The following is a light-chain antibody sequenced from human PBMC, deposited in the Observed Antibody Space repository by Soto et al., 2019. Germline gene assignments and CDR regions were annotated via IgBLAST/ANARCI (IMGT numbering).Light chain of an antibody. CDR3: XXTRX. J-gene: IGLJ3*02. CDR1: SSDVGGDNY. Sequence: QSALTQPPSASGSPGQSVTISCTGTSSDVGGDNYVCWYQQHPGXAPXXXXXXXXXRPSGVPDRFSGSKSGNTASLTVSGXXXXXXXXXXXXXTRXXGGXXKLTVL. V-gene: IGLV2-8*01. CDR2: XXX.